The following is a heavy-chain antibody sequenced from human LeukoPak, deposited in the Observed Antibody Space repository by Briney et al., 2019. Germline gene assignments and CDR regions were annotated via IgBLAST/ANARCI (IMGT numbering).Heavy chain of an antibody. CDR3: ARVNYDFCFDY. CDR1: GYTFTGYY. D-gene: IGHD3-3*01. Sequence: ASVKVSCKASGYTFTGYYMHWVRQAPGQGLEWMGIINPSGGGTSYAQKFQGRVTMTRDTSTSTVYMELSSLRSEDTAVYYCARVNYDFCFDYWGQGTLVTVSS. J-gene: IGHJ4*02. CDR2: INPSGGGT. V-gene: IGHV1-46*01.